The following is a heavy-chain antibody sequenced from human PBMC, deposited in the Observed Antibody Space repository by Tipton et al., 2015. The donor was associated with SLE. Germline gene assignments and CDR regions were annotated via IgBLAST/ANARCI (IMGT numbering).Heavy chain of an antibody. CDR2: ISYGGTDE. Sequence: GLVKPSETLSLTCTVSGASISSYYWSWVRQAPGKGLEWVAAISYGGTDEFYADSVKGRFTISRDFSKNTVSLQMNNLRPEDTAVYYCARDPFLKGSLSWVTADHWGQGTLVTVSS. CDR3: ARDPFLKGSLSWVTADH. CDR1: GASISSYY. D-gene: IGHD2-21*02. V-gene: IGHV3-30*03. J-gene: IGHJ4*02.